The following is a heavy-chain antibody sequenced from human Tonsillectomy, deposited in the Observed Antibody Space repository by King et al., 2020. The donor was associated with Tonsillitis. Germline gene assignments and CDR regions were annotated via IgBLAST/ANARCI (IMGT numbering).Heavy chain of an antibody. CDR3: AKGGQLWFGELSQLGY. CDR2: ISWNSGSI. D-gene: IGHD3-10*01. J-gene: IGHJ4*02. Sequence: VQLVESGGSLVQPGRSLRLSCAASGFTFDDYAMHWVRQAPGKGLEWVSGISWNSGSIGYADSVKGRFTISRDNAKNSLYLQMNSLRAEDTALYYCAKGGQLWFGELSQLGYWGQGTLVTVSS. CDR1: GFTFDDYA. V-gene: IGHV3-9*01.